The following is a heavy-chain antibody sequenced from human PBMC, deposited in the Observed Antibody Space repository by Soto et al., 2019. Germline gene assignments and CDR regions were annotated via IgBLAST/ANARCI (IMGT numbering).Heavy chain of an antibody. V-gene: IGHV3-74*01. CDR2: VDSDGRGT. J-gene: IGHJ4*02. Sequence: EVQLVESGGGSVQPGGSLRLSCVASGITFTNYWMHWVRQVPGKGLVWVARVDSDGRGTSYADFVKGRFTISRDNAKNTLYLHMNSLLVEDTAMYYCGTVFEHWGQGIPVTVSS. CDR3: GTVFEH. CDR1: GITFTNYW.